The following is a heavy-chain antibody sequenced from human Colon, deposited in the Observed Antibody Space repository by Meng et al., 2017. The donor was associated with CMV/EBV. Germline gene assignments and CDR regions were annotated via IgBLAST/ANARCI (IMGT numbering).Heavy chain of an antibody. J-gene: IGHJ6*02. Sequence: GSLRLSCTVSGGSISSNYWTWIRQSPGKGLEWIGYIYDSRTTNYNPSLKSRVTMSVDTSKNQFSLKLSSVTAADSAVYYCARDRPYAYYYYGMDVWGQGTTVTVSS. CDR1: GGSISSNY. V-gene: IGHV4-59*01. D-gene: IGHD2-2*01. CDR2: IYDSRTT. CDR3: ARDRPYAYYYYGMDV.